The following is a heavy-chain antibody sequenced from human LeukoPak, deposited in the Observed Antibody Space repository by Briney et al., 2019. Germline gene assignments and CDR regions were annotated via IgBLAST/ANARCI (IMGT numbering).Heavy chain of an antibody. Sequence: KPSETLSLTCTVSGASISSYYWSCIRQPPGKGLEWIGNIYYSGSTNYNPSLKSRVTISVDTSKNQFSLKLSAVTAADTAVYYCARVSEGVSSSWQSDYWGRGTLVTVSS. J-gene: IGHJ4*02. CDR3: ARVSEGVSSSWQSDY. CDR1: GASISSYY. V-gene: IGHV4-59*01. D-gene: IGHD6-13*01. CDR2: IYYSGST.